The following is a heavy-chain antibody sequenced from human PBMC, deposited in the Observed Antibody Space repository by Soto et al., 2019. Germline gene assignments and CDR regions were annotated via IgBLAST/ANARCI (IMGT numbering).Heavy chain of an antibody. J-gene: IGHJ5*02. CDR2: INHSGST. Sequence: PSETLSLTCTVSGGSISSGGYYWSWIRQHPGKGLEWIGEINHSGSTNYNPSLKSRVTISVDTSKNQFSLKLSSVTAADTAVYYCARAIVRPNSMVRGVIIRFDPWGQGTLVTVSS. V-gene: IGHV4-39*07. CDR1: GGSISSGGYY. CDR3: ARAIVRPNSMVRGVIIRFDP. D-gene: IGHD3-10*01.